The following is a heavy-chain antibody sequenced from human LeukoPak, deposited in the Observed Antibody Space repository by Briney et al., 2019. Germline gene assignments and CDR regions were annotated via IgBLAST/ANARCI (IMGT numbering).Heavy chain of an antibody. CDR1: GYTFTSYG. Sequence: GVSVKVSCKASGYTFTSYGISWVRQAPGQGLEWMGWISAYNGNTNYAQKLQGRVTMTTDTSTSTAYKELRSLRSDDAAVYYCARDERLDLDYWGQGTLVTVSS. V-gene: IGHV1-18*01. CDR2: ISAYNGNT. J-gene: IGHJ4*02. D-gene: IGHD6-19*01. CDR3: ARDERLDLDY.